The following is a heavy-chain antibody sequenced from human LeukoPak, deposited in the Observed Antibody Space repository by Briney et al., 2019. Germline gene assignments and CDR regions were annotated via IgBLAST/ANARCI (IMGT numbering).Heavy chain of an antibody. CDR3: ARVGQWQGRKYFDY. CDR1: GYTFTGYY. D-gene: IGHD6-19*01. CDR2: INPNSGGT. Sequence: GSVKVSCKASGYTFTGYYMHWVRQAPGQGLEWMGWINPNSGGTNYAQKFQGRVTMTTDTSTSTAYMEVRSLRSDDTAVYYCARVGQWQGRKYFDYWGQGTLVTVSS. V-gene: IGHV1-2*02. J-gene: IGHJ4*02.